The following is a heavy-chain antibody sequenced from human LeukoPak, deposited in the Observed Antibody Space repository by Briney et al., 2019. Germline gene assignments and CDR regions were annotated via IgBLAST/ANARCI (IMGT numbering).Heavy chain of an antibody. V-gene: IGHV3-74*01. CDR3: ARDRGWRQIDY. CDR1: GFTFNNYW. J-gene: IGHJ4*02. CDR2: ISGDGSDT. Sequence: GGSLRLSWSASGFTFNNYWMQWVRQAPGKGLVWVSIISGDGSDTTYADSVKGRFTISRDNAKNTLYLQMTSLRAEDTAVYYCARDRGWRQIDYWGQGTLVAVSS. D-gene: IGHD5-24*01.